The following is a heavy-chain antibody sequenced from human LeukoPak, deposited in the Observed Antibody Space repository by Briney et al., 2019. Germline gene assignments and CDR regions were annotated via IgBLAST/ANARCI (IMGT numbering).Heavy chain of an antibody. CDR2: LYTGGNT. J-gene: IGHJ4*02. Sequence: GGSLRLSCAASGFTVSTNYMSWVRQAPGKGLEWVSVLYTGGNTYYADSVKGRFTISRDNSENTLYLQMISLRAEDTAVYYCARWAGFGSPFDYWGQGTLVTVSS. V-gene: IGHV3-66*01. CDR3: ARWAGFGSPFDY. D-gene: IGHD5-18*01. CDR1: GFTVSTNY.